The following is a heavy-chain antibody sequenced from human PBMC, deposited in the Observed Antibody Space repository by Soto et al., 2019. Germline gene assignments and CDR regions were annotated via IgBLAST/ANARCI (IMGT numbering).Heavy chain of an antibody. Sequence: QVQLQXSGPGLVKPXXXXSLTCTVXGGSISSYYWSWIRQPPGKGLEWIGYIYYSGSTNYNPSLKSRVTISVYTSKNQFSLKLSSVTAADTAVYYCARVVREYDWYFDLWGRGTLVTVSS. V-gene: IGHV4-59*01. D-gene: IGHD2-15*01. CDR3: ARVVREYDWYFDL. J-gene: IGHJ2*01. CDR1: GGSISSYY. CDR2: IYYSGST.